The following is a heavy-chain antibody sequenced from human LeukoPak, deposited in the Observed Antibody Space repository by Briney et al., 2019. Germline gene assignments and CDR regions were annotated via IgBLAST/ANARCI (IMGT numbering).Heavy chain of an antibody. CDR1: GGTFSSYA. CDR2: IIPIIGTA. Sequence: SVKVSCKASGGTFSSYAISWVRQAPGQGLEWMGGIIPIIGTANYAQKFQGRVTITADESTSTAYMELSSLRSEDTAVYYCARLVSGLAIFGVVTQNYGMDVWGQGTTVTVSS. J-gene: IGHJ6*02. V-gene: IGHV1-69*13. CDR3: ARLVSGLAIFGVVTQNYGMDV. D-gene: IGHD3-3*01.